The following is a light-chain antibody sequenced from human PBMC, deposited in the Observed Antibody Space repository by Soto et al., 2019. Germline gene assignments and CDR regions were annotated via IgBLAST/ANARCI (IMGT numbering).Light chain of an antibody. CDR2: DVS. V-gene: IGLV2-11*01. CDR3: CSYAGSYTVT. CDR1: SSNVGGYYY. Sequence: QSALTQPRSVSGSPGQSVTISCTGTSSNVGGYYYVSWYQQHPGKAPKLMIYDVSKRPAGVPDRFSGSKSANTASLTISGLQAEAEADYYCCSYAGSYTVTFGGGTKVTVL. J-gene: IGLJ2*01.